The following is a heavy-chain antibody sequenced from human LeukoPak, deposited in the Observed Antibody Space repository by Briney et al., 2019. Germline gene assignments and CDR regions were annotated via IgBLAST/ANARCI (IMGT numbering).Heavy chain of an antibody. CDR3: AREPPRKDAFDX. V-gene: IGHV4-61*02. CDR1: GGSISSGSYY. Sequence: SETLSLTCTVSGGSISSGSYYWSWIRQPAGKGLEWIGRIYTSGSTNYNPSLKSRVTISVDTSKNQFSLKLSSVTAADTAVYYCAREPPRKDAFDXXGQGTMVTV. CDR2: IYTSGST. J-gene: IGHJ3*02.